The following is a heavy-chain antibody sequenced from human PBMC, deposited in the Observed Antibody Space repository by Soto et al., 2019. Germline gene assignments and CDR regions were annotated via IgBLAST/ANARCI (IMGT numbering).Heavy chain of an antibody. V-gene: IGHV3-48*01. J-gene: IGHJ6*03. CDR1: GFILITGA. Sequence: EVQLVESGGGLVQPGGPWRLSWETPGFILITGALNWSRQAPGKGLEWVSYISSSSSVIDYADSVKGRFTVSRDNARNSLYLQMNSLRAEDTAVYYCARDLSWGSNWYYYMDVWGKGTTVTVSS. CDR2: ISSSSSVI. D-gene: IGHD7-27*01. CDR3: ARDLSWGSNWYYYMDV.